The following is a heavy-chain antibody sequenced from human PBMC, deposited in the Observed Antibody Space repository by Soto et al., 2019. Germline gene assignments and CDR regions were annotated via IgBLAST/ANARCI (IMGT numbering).Heavy chain of an antibody. CDR3: AKDXXXXGSSSWDLYYYYYGMDV. V-gene: IGHV3-30*18. J-gene: IGHJ6*02. CDR1: GFTFSSYG. Sequence: QVQLVESGGGVVQPGRSLRLSCAASGFTFSSYGMHWVRQAPGKGLEWVAVISYDGSNKYYADSVKGRFTISRDNSKNTLYLQMNSLRAEDTAVYXCAKDXXXXGSSSWDLYYYYYGMDVWGQGTTVTVSS. D-gene: IGHD6-13*01. CDR2: ISYDGSNK.